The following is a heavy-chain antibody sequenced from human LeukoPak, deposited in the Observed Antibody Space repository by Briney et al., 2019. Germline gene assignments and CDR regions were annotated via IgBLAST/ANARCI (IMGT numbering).Heavy chain of an antibody. Sequence: PSETLSLTCTVPGGSISSRSYYWGWIRQPPGKGLEWIGSIYYSGSTYYNPSLKSRVTISVDTSKNQFSLKLSSVTAADTAVYYCARRMHSSGWYYFDYWGQGTLVTVSS. CDR2: IYYSGST. D-gene: IGHD6-19*01. V-gene: IGHV4-39*01. J-gene: IGHJ4*02. CDR3: ARRMHSSGWYYFDY. CDR1: GGSISSRSYY.